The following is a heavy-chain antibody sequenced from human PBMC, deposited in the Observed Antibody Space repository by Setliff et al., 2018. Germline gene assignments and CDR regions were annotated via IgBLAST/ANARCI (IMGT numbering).Heavy chain of an antibody. CDR1: GYTFRSYA. D-gene: IGHD2-2*01. J-gene: IGHJ5*02. Sequence: ASVKVSCKASGYTFRSYAMDWVRQAPGQGLEWMGWINTNTGNPTYAQGFTGRFVFSLDTSVSTAYLQISSLKAEDTAVYYCARAPRDCPNTSCYSWVDPWGQGTLVTVSS. CDR2: INTNTGNP. V-gene: IGHV7-4-1*02. CDR3: ARAPRDCPNTSCYSWVDP.